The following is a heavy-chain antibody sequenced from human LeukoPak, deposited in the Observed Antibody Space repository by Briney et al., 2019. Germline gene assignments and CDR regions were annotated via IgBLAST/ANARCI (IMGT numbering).Heavy chain of an antibody. Sequence: GGSLRLSCAASGFTVSSNYMSWVRQAPGKGLEWVSVIYSGGSTYYADSVKGRFTISRDNSKNTLYLQMNSLRAEDTAVYYCARGPLWDRDSFDYWGQGTLVTVSS. CDR1: GFTVSSNY. V-gene: IGHV3-53*01. CDR3: ARGPLWDRDSFDY. D-gene: IGHD3-16*01. CDR2: IYSGGST. J-gene: IGHJ4*02.